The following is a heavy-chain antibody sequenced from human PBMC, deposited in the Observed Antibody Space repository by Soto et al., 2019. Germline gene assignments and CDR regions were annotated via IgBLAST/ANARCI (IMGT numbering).Heavy chain of an antibody. V-gene: IGHV3-30*18. CDR3: AKDLNNYYDSSGYPNWFDP. Sequence: SGGSLRLSCAASGFTFGSYGMHWVRQAPGKGLEWVAVISYDGSNKYYADSVKGRFTISRDNSKNTLYLQMNSLRAEDTAVYYCAKDLNNYYDSSGYPNWFDPWGQGTLVTVSS. CDR2: ISYDGSNK. J-gene: IGHJ5*02. D-gene: IGHD3-22*01. CDR1: GFTFGSYG.